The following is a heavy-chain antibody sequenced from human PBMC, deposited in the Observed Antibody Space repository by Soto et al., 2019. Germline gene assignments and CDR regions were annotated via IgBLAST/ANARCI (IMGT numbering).Heavy chain of an antibody. J-gene: IGHJ4*02. V-gene: IGHV1-18*01. Sequence: QVQLVQSGAEVKKPGASVKVSCKASGYTFTSYGSNWVRQAPGQGLEWMGWISANNGNTHYAQKLHGRVTMTTDTSTSTAYMELRRLRSDDTAVYYCARVQSGYDFAYWGQGTLVTVSS. CDR1: GYTFTSYG. CDR2: ISANNGNT. CDR3: ARVQSGYDFAY. D-gene: IGHD5-12*01.